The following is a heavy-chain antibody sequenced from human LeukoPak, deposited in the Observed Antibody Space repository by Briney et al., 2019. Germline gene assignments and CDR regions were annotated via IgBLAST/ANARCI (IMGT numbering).Heavy chain of an antibody. CDR2: ISSSSSYI. J-gene: IGHJ3*02. CDR3: ARYSSGSGYSNAFDI. V-gene: IGHV3-21*01. CDR1: GFTFSSYS. D-gene: IGHD3-22*01. Sequence: PGGSLRLSCAASGFTFSSYSMNWVRQAPGKGLEWVSSISSSSSYIYYADSVKGRFTISRDNAKNSLYLQMNSLRAEDTAVYYCARYSSGSGYSNAFDIWGQGTMVTVSS.